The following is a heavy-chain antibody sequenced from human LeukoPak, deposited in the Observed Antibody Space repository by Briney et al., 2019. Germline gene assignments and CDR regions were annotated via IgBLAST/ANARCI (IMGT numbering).Heavy chain of an antibody. CDR3: ATLATVTTSSDY. V-gene: IGHV3-23*01. Sequence: PGGSLRLSCAASGFTFSSYAMSWVRQAPGKGLEWVSAISGSGGSTYYADSVKGRFTISRDNSRNTLYLQMNSLRAEDTAVYYCATLATVTTSSDYWGQGTLVTVSS. CDR2: ISGSGGST. J-gene: IGHJ4*02. CDR1: GFTFSSYA. D-gene: IGHD4-17*01.